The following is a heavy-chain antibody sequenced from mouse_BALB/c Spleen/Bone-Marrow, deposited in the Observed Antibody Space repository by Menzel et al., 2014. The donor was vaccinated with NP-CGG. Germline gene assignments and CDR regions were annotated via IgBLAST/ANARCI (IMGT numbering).Heavy chain of an antibody. V-gene: IGHV1-7*01. D-gene: IGHD2-1*01. CDR2: INPSTGYT. Sequence: QVQLQQSGAELAKPGASVEMSCKASGYTFTTYWMHWVKQRPGQGLEWIGYINPSTGYTAYNQKFKDKATLTADKSSNTAYMQLSSLTSEDSAVYYCARGNYEAMDYWGQGTSDTVSS. CDR3: ARGNYEAMDY. J-gene: IGHJ4*01. CDR1: GYTFTTYW.